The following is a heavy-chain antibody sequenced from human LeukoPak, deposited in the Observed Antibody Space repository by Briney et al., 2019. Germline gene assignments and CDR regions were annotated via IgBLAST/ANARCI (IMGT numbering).Heavy chain of an antibody. D-gene: IGHD1-26*01. CDR3: AREVEWELPDY. V-gene: IGHV3-48*03. Sequence: PGGSLRLSCAASGFTFSSYEMNWVRQAPGKGLEWVSYITADGTNKYDADSVKGRFTISRDNAKNSLYLQMNSLRVDDTAIYYCAREVEWELPDYWGRGTLVTVSS. J-gene: IGHJ4*02. CDR1: GFTFSSYE. CDR2: ITADGTNK.